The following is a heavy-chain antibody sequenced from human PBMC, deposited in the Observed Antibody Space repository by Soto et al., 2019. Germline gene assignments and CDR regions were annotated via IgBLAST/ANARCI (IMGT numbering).Heavy chain of an antibody. CDR2: IRSKAYGGTT. Sequence: GGSLRLSCTASGFTFGDYAMSWFRQAPGKGLEWVGFIRSKAYGGTTEYAASVKGRFTISRDDSKNIAYLQMNSLKTEDTAVYYCTRDGGAWEYQLLLMFDYWGQGTLVTVSS. V-gene: IGHV3-49*03. J-gene: IGHJ4*02. D-gene: IGHD2-2*01. CDR1: GFTFGDYA. CDR3: TRDGGAWEYQLLLMFDY.